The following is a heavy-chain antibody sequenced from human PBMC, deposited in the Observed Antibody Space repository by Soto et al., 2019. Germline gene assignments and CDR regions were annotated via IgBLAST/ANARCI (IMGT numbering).Heavy chain of an antibody. Sequence: QGQLVESGGGVVQPGRSLRLSCAASGFAFSNHGMHWVRQAPGKGLEWLAVIVREGSEKFYADSVKGRFTISRDNSKNTLYLEMSGLRAEDTAVYYCARDDDYDDNGLDLWGQGTLVTVSS. D-gene: IGHD4-17*01. CDR3: ARDDDYDDNGLDL. CDR1: GFAFSNHG. V-gene: IGHV3-33*01. J-gene: IGHJ4*02. CDR2: IVREGSEK.